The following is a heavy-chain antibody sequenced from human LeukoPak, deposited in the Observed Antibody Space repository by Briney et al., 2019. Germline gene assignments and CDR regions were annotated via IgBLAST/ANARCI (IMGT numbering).Heavy chain of an antibody. Sequence: GASVKVSCKASGYIFTSYDINWVRQATGQGLEWMGWMNPNNGDTGYAQNFQGRVTLTRNTSINTAYMELSSLRSEDTAVYYCARAGVGWFGENWFDPWGQGTLVTVSS. CDR1: GYIFTSYD. J-gene: IGHJ5*02. CDR2: MNPNNGDT. CDR3: ARAGVGWFGENWFDP. D-gene: IGHD3-10*01. V-gene: IGHV1-8*03.